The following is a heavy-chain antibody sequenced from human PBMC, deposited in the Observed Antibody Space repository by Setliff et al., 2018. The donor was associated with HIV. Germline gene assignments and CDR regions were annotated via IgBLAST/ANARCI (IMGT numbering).Heavy chain of an antibody. D-gene: IGHD4-17*01. V-gene: IGHV4-4*08. CDR1: GGSISSYY. J-gene: IGHJ3*02. CDR2: IHTGGNT. Sequence: SETLSLTCTVSGGSISSYYWSWIRQPPGKGLEWIAYIHTGGNTNYNPSLKSRVTISVDTSRNQFSLRLSSVTAADTAAYFCARMTTRAFDIWGQGTMVTVSS. CDR3: ARMTTRAFDI.